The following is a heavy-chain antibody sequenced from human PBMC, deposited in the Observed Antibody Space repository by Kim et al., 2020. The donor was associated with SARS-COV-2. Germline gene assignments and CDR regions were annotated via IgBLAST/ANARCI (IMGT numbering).Heavy chain of an antibody. CDR3: ARDRQQLVLGYYFDY. D-gene: IGHD6-13*01. V-gene: IGHV3-30*01. J-gene: IGHJ4*02. Sequence: DSVKGRFTISRDNSKNTLYLQMNSLRAEDTAVYYCARDRQQLVLGYYFDYWGQGTLVTVSS.